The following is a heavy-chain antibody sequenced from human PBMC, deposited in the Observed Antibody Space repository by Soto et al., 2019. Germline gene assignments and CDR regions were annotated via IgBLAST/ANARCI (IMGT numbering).Heavy chain of an antibody. J-gene: IGHJ3*01. V-gene: IGHV3-30*18. CDR1: GFTFSNFV. Sequence: QVQLVESGGGVVQPGRSLRLSCAASGFTFSNFVMHWVRQAPGKGLEWVAVISYDGSNKYYADSVKGRFTISRDNSKNTLYLQMNSLRVEDTAVYYCAKTQGYSAGAFDVWGQGTMVTVSS. CDR2: ISYDGSNK. D-gene: IGHD4-4*01. CDR3: AKTQGYSAGAFDV.